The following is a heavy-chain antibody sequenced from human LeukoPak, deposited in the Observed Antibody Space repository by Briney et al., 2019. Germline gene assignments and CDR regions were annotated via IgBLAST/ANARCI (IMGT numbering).Heavy chain of an antibody. J-gene: IGHJ6*02. Sequence: GGSLRLSCAASGFTFDDYAMHWVRQAPGKGLEWVSGISWNSGSIGYADSVKGRFTISRDNAKNSLYLQMSSLRAEDTALYYCAKDPGELLSYYYGMDVWGQGTTVTVSS. D-gene: IGHD2-2*01. CDR2: ISWNSGSI. CDR3: AKDPGELLSYYYGMDV. V-gene: IGHV3-9*01. CDR1: GFTFDDYA.